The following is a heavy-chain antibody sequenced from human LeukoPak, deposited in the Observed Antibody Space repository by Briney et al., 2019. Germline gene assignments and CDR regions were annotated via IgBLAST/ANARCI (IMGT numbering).Heavy chain of an antibody. CDR2: FSGSGGDT. CDR3: AKVPLRYSSSWYVGNAFDN. Sequence: GGSLRLSCAASGFTFSSYAMSWGRQAPGKGLEWVSAFSGSGGDTYYADSVKGRFTISRDNSKNTLYLQKNSLRAADTAWYYCAKVPLRYSSSWYVGNAFDNWGEGTLVTVSS. CDR1: GFTFSSYA. J-gene: IGHJ4*02. D-gene: IGHD6-13*01. V-gene: IGHV3-23*01.